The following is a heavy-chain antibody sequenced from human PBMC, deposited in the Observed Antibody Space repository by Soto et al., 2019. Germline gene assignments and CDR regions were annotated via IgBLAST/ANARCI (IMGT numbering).Heavy chain of an antibody. CDR3: ASGPYYDILTGYLAQGY. Sequence: SVKVSCKASGGTFSSYAISWVRQAPGQGLEWMGGIIPIFGTANYAQKFQGRVTITADKSTSTAYMELSSLRSEDTAVYYCASGPYYDILTGYLAQGYWGQGTLVTVSS. V-gene: IGHV1-69*06. J-gene: IGHJ4*02. CDR1: GGTFSSYA. D-gene: IGHD3-9*01. CDR2: IIPIFGTA.